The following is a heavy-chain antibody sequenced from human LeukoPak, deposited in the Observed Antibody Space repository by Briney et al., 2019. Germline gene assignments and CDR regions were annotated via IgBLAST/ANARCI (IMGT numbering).Heavy chain of an antibody. V-gene: IGHV3-7*01. Sequence: GGSLRLSCAASGFTFSSYWISWVRQAPGKGLEWVANIKQDGSEKYYVDSVKGRFTISRDSAKNSLYLQMNSLRAEDTAVYYCAREIGYCSSTSCYENFDYWGQGTLVTVSS. J-gene: IGHJ4*02. D-gene: IGHD2-2*01. CDR1: GFTFSSYW. CDR3: AREIGYCSSTSCYENFDY. CDR2: IKQDGSEK.